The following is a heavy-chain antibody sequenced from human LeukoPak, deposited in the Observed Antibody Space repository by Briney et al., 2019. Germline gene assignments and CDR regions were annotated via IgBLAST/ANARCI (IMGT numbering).Heavy chain of an antibody. V-gene: IGHV1-46*01. J-gene: IGHJ4*02. CDR2: INPSGGST. CDR1: GYTFTSYY. D-gene: IGHD1-26*01. CDR3: ARDSGSYLPLGY. Sequence: ASVKVSCKASGYTFTSYYMHWVRQAPGQGLEWMGIINPSGGSTSYAQKFQGRVTMTRDTSTSTVYMELSSLRSEDTVVYYCARDSGSYLPLGYWGQGTLVTVSS.